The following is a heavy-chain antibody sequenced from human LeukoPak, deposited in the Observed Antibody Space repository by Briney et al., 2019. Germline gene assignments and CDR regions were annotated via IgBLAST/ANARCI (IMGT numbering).Heavy chain of an antibody. CDR3: ARGRRKGIRLNWFDP. V-gene: IGHV4-4*02. D-gene: IGHD1-14*01. CDR1: GGSISSSNW. CDR2: IYHSGST. Sequence: KTSETLSLTCAVSGGSISSSNWWSWVRQPPGKGLEWIGSIYHSGSTYYNPSLKSRVTISVDTSKNQFSLKLSSVTAADTAVYYCARGRRKGIRLNWFDPWGQGTLVTVSS. J-gene: IGHJ5*02.